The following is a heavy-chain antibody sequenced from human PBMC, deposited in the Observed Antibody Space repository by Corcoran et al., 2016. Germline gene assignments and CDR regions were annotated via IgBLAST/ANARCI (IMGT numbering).Heavy chain of an antibody. J-gene: IGHJ6*02. V-gene: IGHV3-30*18. CDR1: GFSFSSYG. CDR3: AKAIAGVADYYYGMDV. D-gene: IGHD3-3*01. Sequence: QVQLVESGGGVVQPGRSLRLSCAASGFSFSSYGMHWVRPAPGKGLEWVAVISYDGSNKYYADSGKGRFTISRDNSKNTLSLQMSSLRAGDTAVYYCAKAIAGVADYYYGMDVWGQGTTVTLSS. CDR2: ISYDGSNK.